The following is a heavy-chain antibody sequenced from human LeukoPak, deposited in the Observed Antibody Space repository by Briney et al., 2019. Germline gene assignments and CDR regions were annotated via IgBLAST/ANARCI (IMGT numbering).Heavy chain of an antibody. CDR2: IIPIFGTA. D-gene: IGHD3-9*01. CDR1: GGTFSSYA. V-gene: IGHV1-69*13. Sequence: WASVKVSCKASGGTFSSYAISWVRQAPGQGLEWMGGIIPIFGTANYAQKFQGRVTITADESTSTAYKELSSLRSEDTAVYYCASARRNYDILTGPFDYWGQGTLVTVSS. CDR3: ASARRNYDILTGPFDY. J-gene: IGHJ4*02.